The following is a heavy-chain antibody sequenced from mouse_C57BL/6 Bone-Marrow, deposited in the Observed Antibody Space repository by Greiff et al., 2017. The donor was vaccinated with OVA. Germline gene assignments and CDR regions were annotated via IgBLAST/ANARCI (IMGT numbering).Heavy chain of an antibody. J-gene: IGHJ2*01. V-gene: IGHV1-42*01. Sequence: VQLQQSGPELVKPGASVKISCKASGYSFTGYYMNWVKQSPEKSLEWIGEINPSTGGTTYNQKFKAKATLTVDKSSSTAYMQLKRLTSEDSAVYYCARWFFDYWGQGTTLTVSS. CDR3: ARWFFDY. CDR2: INPSTGGT. CDR1: GYSFTGYY. D-gene: IGHD2-2*01.